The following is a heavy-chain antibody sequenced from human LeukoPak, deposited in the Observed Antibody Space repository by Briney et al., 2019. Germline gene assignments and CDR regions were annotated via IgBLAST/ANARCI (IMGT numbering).Heavy chain of an antibody. D-gene: IGHD3-22*01. CDR2: INPSGGST. CDR1: GYTFTSYY. J-gene: IGHJ4*02. V-gene: IGHV1-46*01. CDR3: ARDYYDSSGYLEPFVY. Sequence: ASVKVSCKASGYTFTSYYMHWVRQAPGQGLEWMGIINPSGGSTSYAQKFQGRVTMTRDTSTSTVYMELSSLRSEDTAVYYCARDYYDSSGYLEPFVYWGQGTLVTVSS.